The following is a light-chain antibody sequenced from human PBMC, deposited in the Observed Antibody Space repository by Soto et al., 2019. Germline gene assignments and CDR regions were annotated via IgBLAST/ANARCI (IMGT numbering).Light chain of an antibody. Sequence: DIQMTQSPSSLSASVGDRVTITCRASQSISSYLNWYQQKPGKAPKLLIYAASSLQSGVPSRFSGSESGTDFTLTISSLQPEDFAPYYCQQSYSTPRTFGQGTKVEIK. CDR1: QSISSY. CDR2: AAS. V-gene: IGKV1-39*01. J-gene: IGKJ1*01. CDR3: QQSYSTPRT.